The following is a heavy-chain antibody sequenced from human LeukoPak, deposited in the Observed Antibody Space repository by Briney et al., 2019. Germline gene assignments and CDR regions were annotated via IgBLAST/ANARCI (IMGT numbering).Heavy chain of an antibody. CDR1: GDSVSSHSAA. D-gene: IGHD6-19*01. V-gene: IGHV6-1*01. J-gene: IGHJ3*02. Sequence: SQTLSLTCAISGDSVSSHSAAWNWIRQSPSKGLEWLGRTYYRSKWYNDYAVSVKSRITINPDTSKNQFSLQLNSATPEDTAVYYCARERVAVAGTVFMRNDAFDIWGQGTMVTVSS. CDR2: TYYRSKWYN. CDR3: ARERVAVAGTVFMRNDAFDI.